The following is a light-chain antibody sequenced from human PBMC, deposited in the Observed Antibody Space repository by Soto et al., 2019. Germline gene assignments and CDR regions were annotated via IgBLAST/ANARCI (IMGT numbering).Light chain of an antibody. Sequence: QSVLTQPASVSGSPGQSITVSCTGTNTDVGGYNYVSWYQHRPGKAPRLMIYEVRNRLSGVSNRFSDSKSGNTTSLTISGLQSDDEADYDCTSYTNTGDLVFCRGTNLPVL. CDR2: EVR. CDR3: TSYTNTGDLV. V-gene: IGLV2-14*01. CDR1: NTDVGGYNY. J-gene: IGLJ3*02.